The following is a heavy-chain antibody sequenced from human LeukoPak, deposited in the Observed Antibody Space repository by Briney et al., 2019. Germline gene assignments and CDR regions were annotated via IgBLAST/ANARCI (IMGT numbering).Heavy chain of an antibody. V-gene: IGHV3-64*01. Sequence: GGSLRLSCAASVFTFSSYAMHWVRQAPGKGLEYVSGISSNGGSTYYANSVKGRFTSSRDNSKSTLYLQMGSLRAEDMAVYYCARGYDFWSGYWSHSDYWGQGTLVTVSS. CDR2: ISSNGGST. D-gene: IGHD3-3*01. J-gene: IGHJ4*02. CDR3: ARGYDFWSGYWSHSDY. CDR1: VFTFSSYA.